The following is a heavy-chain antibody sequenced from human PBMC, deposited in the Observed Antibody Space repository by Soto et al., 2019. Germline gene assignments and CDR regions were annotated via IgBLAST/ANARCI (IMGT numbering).Heavy chain of an antibody. V-gene: IGHV1-8*01. J-gene: IGHJ4*02. CDR2: MNPNSGNT. D-gene: IGHD6-19*01. Sequence: QVQLVQSGAEVKKPGASVKVSCKASGYTFTSYDINWVRQATGQGLEWMGWMNPNSGNTGYAQKFQGRVTMTRNTSISTAYMELSSLRSEDTAVYCCARRVAVAGRRQRYYFDYWGQGTLVTVSS. CDR3: ARRVAVAGRRQRYYFDY. CDR1: GYTFTSYD.